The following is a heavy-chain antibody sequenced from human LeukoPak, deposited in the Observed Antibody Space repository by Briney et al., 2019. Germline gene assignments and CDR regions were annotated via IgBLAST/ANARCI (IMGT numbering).Heavy chain of an antibody. V-gene: IGHV3-23*01. J-gene: IGHJ4*02. CDR1: GFTFSSYA. CDR3: AKDRGFIAAAGSDY. D-gene: IGHD6-13*01. CDR2: ITGSSGIT. Sequence: GGSLRLSCAASGFTFSSYAMSWVRQAPGKGLEWVSAITGSSGITYYADSVKGRFTISRDDSKNTLYLQMNSLRAEDTAVYYCAKDRGFIAAAGSDYWDQGTLVTVSS.